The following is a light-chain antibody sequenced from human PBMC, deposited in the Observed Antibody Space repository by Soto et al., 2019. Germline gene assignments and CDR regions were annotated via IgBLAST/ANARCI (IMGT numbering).Light chain of an antibody. CDR2: DAS. V-gene: IGKV1-5*01. Sequence: DLQMTQSPSTLSASVGDSVTITCRASQTVSSWVAWYQQKPGQAPKLLIYDASSLESGVPSRFSGSGSGTEFTLTISSLQPDDFATYYCQQYNSYSITFGPGTKVDIK. CDR3: QQYNSYSIT. CDR1: QTVSSW. J-gene: IGKJ3*01.